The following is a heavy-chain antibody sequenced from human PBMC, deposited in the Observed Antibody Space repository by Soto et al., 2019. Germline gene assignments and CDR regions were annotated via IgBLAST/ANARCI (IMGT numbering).Heavy chain of an antibody. V-gene: IGHV1-18*01. D-gene: IGHD3-3*01. Sequence: ASVKVSCKASGYTFTSYGISWVRQAPGQGLEWMGWISAYNGNTNYAQKLQGRVTMTTDTSTSTAYKELRSLRSDDTAVYYCEGEKSGKDYYYSGMDAWGKGTTVTVSS. CDR2: ISAYNGNT. J-gene: IGHJ6*04. CDR1: GYTFTSYG. CDR3: EGEKSGKDYYYSGMDA.